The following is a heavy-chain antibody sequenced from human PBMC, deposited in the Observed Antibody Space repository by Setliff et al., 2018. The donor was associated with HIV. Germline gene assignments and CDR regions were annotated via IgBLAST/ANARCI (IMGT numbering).Heavy chain of an antibody. CDR2: TYYRSTWRF. CDR3: VRDRGISSFET. Sequence: PSPTLSLTCAISGDNVSSGTSAWSWIRQSPSRGLEWLGRTYYRSTWRFGYADSVRGRISIAPDTSKNQFSMQLKSVTPEDAAVSFCVRDRGISSFETWGQGTKVTVSS. J-gene: IGHJ3*02. CDR1: GDNVSSGTSA. V-gene: IGHV6-1*01. D-gene: IGHD3-10*01.